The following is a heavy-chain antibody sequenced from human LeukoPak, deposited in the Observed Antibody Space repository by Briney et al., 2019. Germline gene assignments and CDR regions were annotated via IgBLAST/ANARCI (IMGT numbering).Heavy chain of an antibody. V-gene: IGHV3-21*01. Sequence: PAGSLRVSCAASGFTFSGYSMNWVRQAPGKGVEWVSSISSSRSSYIYYADSVKGRFTISRDNAKNSLYLQINSLRAEDTAVYYCARWGITGTTDRRHDAFDIWGQGTMVTVSS. CDR1: GFTFSGYS. J-gene: IGHJ3*02. CDR3: ARWGITGTTDRRHDAFDI. CDR2: ISSSRSSYI. D-gene: IGHD1-20*01.